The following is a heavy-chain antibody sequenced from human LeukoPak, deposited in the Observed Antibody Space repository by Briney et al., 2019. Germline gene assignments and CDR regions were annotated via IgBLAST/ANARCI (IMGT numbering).Heavy chain of an antibody. CDR1: GYTFTGYY. Sequence: ASVKVSCKASGYTFTGYYMHWVRQAPGQGLEWMGWINPNSGGTNYAQKFQGRVTMTRDTSISTAYMELGRLRSDDTAVYYCARASVVVVAAVPGYWGQGTLVSVSS. J-gene: IGHJ4*02. V-gene: IGHV1-2*02. CDR3: ARASVVVVAAVPGY. D-gene: IGHD2-15*01. CDR2: INPNSGGT.